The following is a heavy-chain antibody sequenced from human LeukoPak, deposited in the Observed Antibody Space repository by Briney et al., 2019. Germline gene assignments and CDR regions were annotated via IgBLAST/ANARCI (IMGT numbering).Heavy chain of an antibody. V-gene: IGHV1-3*01. D-gene: IGHD6-19*01. CDR1: GYTFTSYA. Sequence: GASVKVSCKASGYTFTSYAMHWVRQAPGQRLEWMGWINAGNGNTKYSQKFQGRVTITRDTSASTAYMELSSLRSEDTAVYYCAKVKYSSGWEGGFDYWGQGTLVTVSS. J-gene: IGHJ4*02. CDR2: INAGNGNT. CDR3: AKVKYSSGWEGGFDY.